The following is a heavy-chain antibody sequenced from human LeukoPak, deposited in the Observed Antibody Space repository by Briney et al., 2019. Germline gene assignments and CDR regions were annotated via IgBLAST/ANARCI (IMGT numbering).Heavy chain of an antibody. V-gene: IGHV3-11*01. D-gene: IGHD3-22*01. J-gene: IGHJ4*02. Sequence: GGSLRLSCAASGFTFSDYYMSWIRQAPGKGLEWVSYISSSGSTIYYADSVKGRLTISRDNAKNSLYLQMNSLRAEDTAVYYCARWGTTMISSVNYWGQGTLVTVSS. CDR3: ARWGTTMISSVNY. CDR1: GFTFSDYY. CDR2: ISSSGSTI.